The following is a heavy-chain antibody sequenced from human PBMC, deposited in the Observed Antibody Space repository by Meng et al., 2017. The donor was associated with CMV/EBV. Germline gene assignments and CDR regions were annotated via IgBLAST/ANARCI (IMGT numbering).Heavy chain of an antibody. CDR3: AREEITMVRGVLNYFDY. V-gene: IGHV4-4*07. D-gene: IGHD3-10*01. Sequence: GGSISSYYWSWIRQPAGKGLEWIGRIYTSGSTNYNPSHKSRVTMSVDTSKNQFSLKLSSVTAADTAVYYCAREEITMVRGVLNYFDYWGQGTLVTVSS. CDR1: GGSISSYY. CDR2: IYTSGST. J-gene: IGHJ4*02.